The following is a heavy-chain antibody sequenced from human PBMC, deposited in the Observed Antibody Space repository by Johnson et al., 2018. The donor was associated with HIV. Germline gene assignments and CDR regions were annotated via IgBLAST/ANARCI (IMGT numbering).Heavy chain of an antibody. Sequence: VQLVESGGGLVQPGGSLRLSCAASGFTFSSYDMHWVRQATGKGLEWVSAIGTAGDTYYPGSVKGRFTISRENAKNSLYLQMNSLRAGDTAVYYCARDQRSSGLNDQTDAFDIWGQGTMVTVSS. CDR1: GFTFSSYD. J-gene: IGHJ3*02. CDR3: ARDQRSSGLNDQTDAFDI. D-gene: IGHD6-19*01. V-gene: IGHV3-13*01. CDR2: IGTAGDT.